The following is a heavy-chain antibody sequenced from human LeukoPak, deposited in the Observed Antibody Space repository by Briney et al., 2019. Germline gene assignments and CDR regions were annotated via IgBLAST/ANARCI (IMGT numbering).Heavy chain of an antibody. CDR3: ARDLGLRLYDAFDI. CDR1: GFTFSSYW. J-gene: IGHJ3*02. V-gene: IGHV3-7*03. D-gene: IGHD4-17*01. CDR2: INHNGNVN. Sequence: GGSLRLSCAASGFTFSSYWMNWARQAPGKGLEWVASINHNGNVNYYVDSVKGRFTISRDNAKNSLYLQMSNLRAEDTAVYYCARDLGLRLYDAFDIWGQGTMVTVSS.